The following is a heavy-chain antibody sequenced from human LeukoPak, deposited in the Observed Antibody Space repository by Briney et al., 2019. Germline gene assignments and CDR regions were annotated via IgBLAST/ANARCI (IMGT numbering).Heavy chain of an antibody. CDR1: GGSFSGYY. CDR2: INHSGST. CDR3: ARVSSLVGGARDY. V-gene: IGHV4-34*01. J-gene: IGHJ4*02. Sequence: PSETLSLTCAVYGGSFSGYYWSWIRQPPGKGLEWIGEINHSGSTNYNPSLKSRVTISVDTSKNQFSLKLSSVTAADTAVYYCARVSSLVGGARDYWGQGTLVTVSS. D-gene: IGHD2-2*01.